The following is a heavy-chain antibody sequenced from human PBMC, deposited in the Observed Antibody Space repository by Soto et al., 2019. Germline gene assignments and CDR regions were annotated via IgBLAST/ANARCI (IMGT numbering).Heavy chain of an antibody. D-gene: IGHD3-3*01. CDR2: ISYDGSNK. V-gene: IGHV3-30*18. CDR3: AKDSAPRIRFLGVLDY. Sequence: GGSLRLSCAASGFTFSSYGMHWVRQAPGKGLEWVAVISYDGSNKYYADSVKGRFTISRDNSKNTLYLQMNSLRAEDTAVYYCAKDSAPRIRFLGVLDYWGQGTLVTVSS. J-gene: IGHJ4*02. CDR1: GFTFSSYG.